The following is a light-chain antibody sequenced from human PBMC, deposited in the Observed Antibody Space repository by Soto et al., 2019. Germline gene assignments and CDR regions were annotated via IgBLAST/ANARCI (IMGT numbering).Light chain of an antibody. CDR3: MQATQPYT. V-gene: IGKV2-24*01. Sequence: DFVMTQTPLSSPVTLGQPASISCRSSQSLVHSDGNSYLSWLHQRPGQPPRLLIYMISNRFSGVPDRFSGGGAGTDFTLKISRVEHEDVGVYYCMQATQPYTFGQGTKLEIK. CDR1: QSLVHSDGNSY. CDR2: MIS. J-gene: IGKJ2*01.